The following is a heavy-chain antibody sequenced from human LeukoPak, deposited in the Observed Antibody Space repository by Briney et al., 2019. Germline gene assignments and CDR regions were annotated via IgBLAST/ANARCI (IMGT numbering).Heavy chain of an antibody. Sequence: SQTLSLTCTVSGGSISSGSYYWSWIRQPPGKGLEWIGSIYYSGSTNYNPSLKSRVTISVDTSKNQFSLKLSSVTAADTAVYYCARQRNTLYYYYYYMDVWGKGTTVTVSS. CDR3: ARQRNTLYYYYYYMDV. V-gene: IGHV4-39*01. J-gene: IGHJ6*03. CDR1: GGSISSGSYY. CDR2: IYYSGST. D-gene: IGHD2/OR15-2a*01.